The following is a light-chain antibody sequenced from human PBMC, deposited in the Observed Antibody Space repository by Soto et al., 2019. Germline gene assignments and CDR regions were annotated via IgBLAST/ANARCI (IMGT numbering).Light chain of an antibody. V-gene: IGKV3-11*01. Sequence: EIVLTQSPDTLSLSPGERATLSFRSSQSVSSYLALYQQKPGQAPRLLIYDASNRATGIPARFSGSGSGTDFTLTISSLEPEDSAVYYCQQRSSWPALTFGRGTTVDIK. CDR2: DAS. CDR1: QSVSSY. J-gene: IGKJ4*01. CDR3: QQRSSWPALT.